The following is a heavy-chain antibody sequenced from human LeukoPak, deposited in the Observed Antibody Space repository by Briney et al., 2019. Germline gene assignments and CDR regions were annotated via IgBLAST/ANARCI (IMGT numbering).Heavy chain of an antibody. CDR1: GFTFSSYS. D-gene: IGHD2-21*02. V-gene: IGHV3-21*01. CDR2: ISSSSSYI. Sequence: GGSLRLSCAASGFTFSSYSMNWVRQAPGKGLEWVSSISSSSSYIYYADSVKGRFTISRDNAKNSLYLQMNSPRAEDTAVYYCAREPYCGGDCYSPINFDYWGQGTLVTVSS. CDR3: AREPYCGGDCYSPINFDY. J-gene: IGHJ4*02.